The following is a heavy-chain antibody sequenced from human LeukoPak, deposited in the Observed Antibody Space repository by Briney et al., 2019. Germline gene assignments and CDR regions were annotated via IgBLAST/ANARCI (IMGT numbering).Heavy chain of an antibody. Sequence: GGSLRLSCAASGFTFSSYWMSWVRQAPGKGLEWVANIKQDGSEKYYVDSVKGRFTISRDNAKNSLYLQMNSLRAEDTAVYYCAKSAISSSWYNYFDYWGQGTLVTVSS. CDR2: IKQDGSEK. CDR3: AKSAISSSWYNYFDY. V-gene: IGHV3-7*01. CDR1: GFTFSSYW. D-gene: IGHD6-13*01. J-gene: IGHJ4*02.